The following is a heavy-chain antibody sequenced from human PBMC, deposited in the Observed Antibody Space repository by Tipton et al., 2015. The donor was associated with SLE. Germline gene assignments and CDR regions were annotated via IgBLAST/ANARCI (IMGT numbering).Heavy chain of an antibody. V-gene: IGHV3-30*02. CDR3: ARDGKVNLFGMVIGNSGAFDN. D-gene: IGHD3-3*01. CDR2: IRYDGSDK. Sequence: GSLRLSCAASGFTFSTYGMHWVRQAPGKGLEWVAFIRYDGSDKYYADSVRGRFTISRDNSRNTLYLQLNSARAEDTAVYYCARDGKVNLFGMVIGNSGAFDNWGQGTLVTVSS. J-gene: IGHJ4*02. CDR1: GFTFSTYG.